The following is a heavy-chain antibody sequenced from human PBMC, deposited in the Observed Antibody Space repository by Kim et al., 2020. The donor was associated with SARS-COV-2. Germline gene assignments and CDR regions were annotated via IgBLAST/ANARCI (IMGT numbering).Heavy chain of an antibody. J-gene: IGHJ3*02. CDR2: IGTAGDT. Sequence: GESLKISCAASGFTFSSYDMHWVRQATGKGLEWVSAIGTAGDTYYPGSVKGRFTISRENAKNSLYLQMNSLRAGDTAVYYCARANPTGYYDSSGFDKWG. CDR1: GFTFSSYD. V-gene: IGHV3-13*04. CDR3: ARANPTGYYDSSGFDK. D-gene: IGHD3-22*01.